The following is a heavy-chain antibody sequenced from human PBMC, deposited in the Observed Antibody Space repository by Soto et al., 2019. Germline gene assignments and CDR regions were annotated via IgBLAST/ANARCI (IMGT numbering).Heavy chain of an antibody. J-gene: IGHJ4*02. CDR1: GGTFSSYT. Sequence: QVQLVQSGAEVKKPGSSVKVSCKASGGTFSSYTISWVRQAPGQGLEWMGRIIPILGIANYAQKFQGRVTITADKSTSTAYMELSSLRSEATAVYYCASGRQWEDVGRRLNWGQGTLVTVSS. CDR3: ASGRQWEDVGRRLN. CDR2: IIPILGIA. V-gene: IGHV1-69*02. D-gene: IGHD1-26*01.